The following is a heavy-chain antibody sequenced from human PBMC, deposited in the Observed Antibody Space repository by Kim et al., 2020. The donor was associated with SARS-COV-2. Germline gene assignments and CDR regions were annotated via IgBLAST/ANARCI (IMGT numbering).Heavy chain of an antibody. J-gene: IGHJ4*02. D-gene: IGHD6-19*01. Sequence: GGSLRLSCAASGFTFSSYAMSWVRQAPGKGLEWVSAIRGSGGSTYYADSVKGRFTISRDNSKNTLYLQMNSLRAEDTAVYYCAKGDYSSGRGSYFDYWGQGTLVTVSS. CDR2: IRGSGGST. V-gene: IGHV3-23*01. CDR1: GFTFSSYA. CDR3: AKGDYSSGRGSYFDY.